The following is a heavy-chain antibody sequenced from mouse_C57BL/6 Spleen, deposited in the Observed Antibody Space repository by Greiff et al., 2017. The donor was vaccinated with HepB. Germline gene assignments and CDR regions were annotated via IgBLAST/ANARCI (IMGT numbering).Heavy chain of an antibody. J-gene: IGHJ4*01. CDR2: IDPSDSYT. CDR3: ARRHYYGSSPYYAMDY. V-gene: IGHV1-50*01. D-gene: IGHD1-1*01. Sequence: VQLQQPGAELVKPGASVKLSCKASGYTFTSYWMQWVKQRPGQGLEWIGEIDPSDSYTNYNQKFKGKATLTVDTSSSTAYMQLSSLTSEDSAVYYCARRHYYGSSPYYAMDYWGQGTSVTVSS. CDR1: GYTFTSYW.